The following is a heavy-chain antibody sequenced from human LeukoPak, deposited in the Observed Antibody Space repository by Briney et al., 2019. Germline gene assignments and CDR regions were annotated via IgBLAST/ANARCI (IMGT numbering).Heavy chain of an antibody. J-gene: IGHJ4*01. CDR2: IGNSGGGT. CDR3: VKRYCSGDTCYSAFDY. D-gene: IGHD2-15*01. CDR1: GFSFSNNA. V-gene: IGHV3-23*01. Sequence: QPGGSLRLSCAASGFSFSNNAMSWVRQAPGNGLEWVSAIGNSGGGTYYADSLQGRFTISRDNSKNTLYLQMNSLRAEDTAVYYCVKRYCSGDTCYSAFDYWGHGTLVIFSS.